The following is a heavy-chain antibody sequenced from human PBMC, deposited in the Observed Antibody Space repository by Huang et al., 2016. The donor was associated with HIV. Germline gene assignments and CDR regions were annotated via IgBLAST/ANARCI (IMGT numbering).Heavy chain of an antibody. CDR3: ARDLQGRRPLNYFDH. Sequence: QVQLVESGGGVVQPERSLRLSCAASGFTFSNHAMHWVRQAPGKAVEWGEGISKDGGKTEYTDSVKARFTISRDNSNNILYLEMKSLKADDTAVYYCARDLQGRRPLNYFDHWGQGALVIVS. J-gene: IGHJ4*02. CDR1: GFTFSNHA. V-gene: IGHV3-30-3*01. CDR2: ISKDGGKT. D-gene: IGHD6-25*01.